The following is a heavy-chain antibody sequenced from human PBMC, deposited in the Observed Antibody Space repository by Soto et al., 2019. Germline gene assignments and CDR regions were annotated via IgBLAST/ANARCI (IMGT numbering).Heavy chain of an antibody. Sequence: QVQLQQWGAGLLKPSETLSLTCAVYGGSFSDYFWSWIRQPPSKGLELIGEISHSGSTSYNPSLKSRVIISVDTSKNQFFLNLSSVTAADTAVYYCARGLQRRFGGYKGLGYHGMDVWGQGTTGTVSS. CDR2: ISHSGST. CDR1: GGSFSDYF. D-gene: IGHD5-12*01. V-gene: IGHV4-34*01. CDR3: ARGLQRRFGGYKGLGYHGMDV. J-gene: IGHJ6*02.